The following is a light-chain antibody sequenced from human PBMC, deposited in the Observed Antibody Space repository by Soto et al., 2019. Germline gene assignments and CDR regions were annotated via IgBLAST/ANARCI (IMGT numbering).Light chain of an antibody. V-gene: IGKV3-11*01. CDR1: QSVSSY. J-gene: IGKJ4*01. CDR3: QQYFSYPLT. CDR2: DAS. Sequence: EIVLTQSPATLSLSPGERATLSCRASQSVSSYLAWYQQKPGQAPRLLIYDASNRATGIPARFSGRGSGTEFTLTISSLQPDDFATYYCQQYFSYPLTFGGGTKVEIK.